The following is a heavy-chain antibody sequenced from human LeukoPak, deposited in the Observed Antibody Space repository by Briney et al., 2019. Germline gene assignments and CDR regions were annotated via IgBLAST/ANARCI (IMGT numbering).Heavy chain of an antibody. CDR3: ARHVRGFCSSTSCYTWFDP. D-gene: IGHD2-2*02. J-gene: IGHJ5*02. CDR1: GGSISSYY. Sequence: SETLSLTCTVSGGSISSYYWSWIRQPPGKGLEWIGYIYTSGSTNYNPSLKSRVTISVDTSKNQFSLKLSSVTAADTAVYYCARHVRGFCSSTSCYTWFDPWGRGTLVTVSS. CDR2: IYTSGST. V-gene: IGHV4-4*09.